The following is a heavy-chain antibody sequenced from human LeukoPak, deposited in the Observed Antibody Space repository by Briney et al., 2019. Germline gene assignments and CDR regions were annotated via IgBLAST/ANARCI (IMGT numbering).Heavy chain of an antibody. Sequence: ASVKVSCKASGNTFISNYIHWVRQARGQGVEWMGWINPNSGGANYAQRFQGRVTMTRDTSVTTAFLDLDRLTSDDTAVYYCVTRSYTSGWPTWGQGTLVTVS. D-gene: IGHD6-19*01. CDR3: VTRSYTSGWPT. CDR1: GNTFISNY. J-gene: IGHJ5*02. CDR2: INPNSGGA. V-gene: IGHV1-2*02.